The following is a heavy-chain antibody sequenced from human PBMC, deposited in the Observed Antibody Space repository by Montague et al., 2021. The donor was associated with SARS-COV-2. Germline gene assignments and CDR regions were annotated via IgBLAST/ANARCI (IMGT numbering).Heavy chain of an antibody. CDR1: GGSIGPYY. V-gene: IGHV4-59*01. D-gene: IGHD3-10*01. CDR3: ARDRGRYFDSGSYNWLDS. J-gene: IGHJ5*01. Sequence: SETLSLTCTVSGGSIGPYYWTWIRQPPGKGLEWIGYSYYTGNTKYKPSLKSRVTISVDTSKNQFSLNLKSVTAADTAVYYCARDRGRYFDSGSYNWLDSWGQGTLVTVSS. CDR2: SYYTGNT.